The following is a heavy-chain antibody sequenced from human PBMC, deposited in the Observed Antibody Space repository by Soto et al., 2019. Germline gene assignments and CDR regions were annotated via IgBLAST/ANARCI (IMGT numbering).Heavy chain of an antibody. CDR3: ARRARPDFYYMDV. Sequence: GSLRLSCAASGFTLSCYAMDWVRQAPGKGLEYVSGISSNGVGTYYANSVQGRFTISRDNSKNTVYLQMGSLRPEDMAVYYCARRARPDFYYMDVWGKGTTVTVSS. V-gene: IGHV3-64*01. D-gene: IGHD6-6*01. J-gene: IGHJ6*03. CDR1: GFTLSCYA. CDR2: ISSNGVGT.